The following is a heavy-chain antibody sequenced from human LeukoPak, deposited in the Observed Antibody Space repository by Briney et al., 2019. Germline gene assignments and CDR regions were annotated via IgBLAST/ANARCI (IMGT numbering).Heavy chain of an antibody. CDR1: GFTFSSYA. D-gene: IGHD5-12*01. Sequence: PGGSLRLSCAASGFTFSSYAMSWVRQAPGKGLEWVSAISGSGGSTYYADSVKGRFTISRDNSKNTLYLQMNSLRAEDTAVYYCAKDKAATTRYNWFDPWGQGTLVTVSS. CDR2: ISGSGGST. V-gene: IGHV3-23*01. CDR3: AKDKAATTRYNWFDP. J-gene: IGHJ5*02.